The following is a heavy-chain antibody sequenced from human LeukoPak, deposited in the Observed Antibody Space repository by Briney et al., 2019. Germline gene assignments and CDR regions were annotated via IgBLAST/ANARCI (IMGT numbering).Heavy chain of an antibody. CDR3: ARGALYCSGGSCQNWFDP. CDR1: GFTFSTYS. Sequence: GGSLRLSCAASGFTFSTYSMNWVRQAPGKGLEWLSYISSSSSTIYYADSVKGRFTISRDNSKNTLYLQMNSLRAEDTAVYYCARGALYCSGGSCQNWFDPWGQGTLVTVSS. CDR2: ISSSSSTI. D-gene: IGHD2-15*01. V-gene: IGHV3-48*01. J-gene: IGHJ5*02.